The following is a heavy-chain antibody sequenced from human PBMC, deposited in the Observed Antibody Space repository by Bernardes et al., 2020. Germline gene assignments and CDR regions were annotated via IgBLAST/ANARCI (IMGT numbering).Heavy chain of an antibody. J-gene: IGHJ4*02. D-gene: IGHD3-22*01. CDR1: GFTFSSYT. Sequence: GGSLRLSCAASGFTFSSYTMNWLRQAPGKGLEWISYISSDSGTIYYADSVKGRFTISRDNAKNSVYLQMNSLRVEDTAVYYCARGYYYDSSGYYYWGQGTRVSVSS. CDR3: ARGYYYDSSGYYY. V-gene: IGHV3-48*01. CDR2: ISSDSGTI.